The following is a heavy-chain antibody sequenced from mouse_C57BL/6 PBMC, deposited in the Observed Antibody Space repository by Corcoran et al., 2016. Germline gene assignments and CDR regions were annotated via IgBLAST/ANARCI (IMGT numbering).Heavy chain of an antibody. V-gene: IGHV14-2*01. J-gene: IGHJ2*01. CDR1: GFNIKDYY. Sequence: EVQLQQSGAELVKPGASVKLSCTASGFNIKDYYMHWVKQRTEQGLEWIGRIDPEDDETKYAPKFPGKAPITADTSSNPAYMQRSSLTSEDTAVYYCARDDYRGQCTTLKVSS. CDR2: IDPEDDET. CDR3: ARDDY.